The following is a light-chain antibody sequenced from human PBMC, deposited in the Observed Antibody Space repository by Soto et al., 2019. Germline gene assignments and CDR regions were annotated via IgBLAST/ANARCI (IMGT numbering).Light chain of an antibody. CDR3: QQYGRTPRT. J-gene: IGKJ1*01. Sequence: IVLTQSPGTLSLSPGERATLSCRASQSVSSSYLAWYQQKPGQAPRLLIYGASSRATGIPDRFSGSGSGTDFNLTIIRLETEDFAVYYCQQYGRTPRTFGQGTNVDIK. CDR1: QSVSSSY. CDR2: GAS. V-gene: IGKV3-20*01.